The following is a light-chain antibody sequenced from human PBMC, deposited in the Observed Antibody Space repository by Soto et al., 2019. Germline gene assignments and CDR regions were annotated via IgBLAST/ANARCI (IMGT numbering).Light chain of an antibody. CDR2: DTS. V-gene: IGKV3-15*01. Sequence: EIVLTQSPATLSVSPGDRATLSCRASQSIGSAIAWYHQRSGQAPRLLIFDTSARATGVPARFSGSRSGPEFTLTINSLQSEDFAIYYCQRYNNWPLTFGGGTKVDIK. CDR3: QRYNNWPLT. CDR1: QSIGSA. J-gene: IGKJ4*01.